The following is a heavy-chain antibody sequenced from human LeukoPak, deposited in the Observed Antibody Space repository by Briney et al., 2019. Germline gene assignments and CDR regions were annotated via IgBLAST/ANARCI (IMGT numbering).Heavy chain of an antibody. D-gene: IGHD3-22*01. CDR2: INPSGGST. J-gene: IGHJ6*03. CDR3: ARDRPYYYDSSGYYPGYMDV. Sequence: ASVTVSCKASGYTFTSYYMHWVRQAPGQGLEWMGIINPSGGSTSYAQKFQGRVTMTRDMSTSTVYMELSSLRSEDTAVYYCARDRPYYYDSSGYYPGYMDVWGKGTTVTVSS. CDR1: GYTFTSYY. V-gene: IGHV1-46*01.